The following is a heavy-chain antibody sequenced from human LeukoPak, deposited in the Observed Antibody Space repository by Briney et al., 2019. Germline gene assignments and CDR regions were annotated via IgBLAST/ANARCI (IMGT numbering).Heavy chain of an antibody. Sequence: SQTLSLTCTVSGGSISSGDYYWSWIRQPPGKGLEWIGYIYYSGSTYYNPSLKSRVTMSADTSKNQLSLKLSSVTTADTAVYYCARPYYYDSRIDPWGQGILVTVSS. CDR1: GGSISSGDYY. J-gene: IGHJ5*02. CDR3: ARPYYYDSRIDP. CDR2: IYYSGST. V-gene: IGHV4-30-4*01. D-gene: IGHD3-22*01.